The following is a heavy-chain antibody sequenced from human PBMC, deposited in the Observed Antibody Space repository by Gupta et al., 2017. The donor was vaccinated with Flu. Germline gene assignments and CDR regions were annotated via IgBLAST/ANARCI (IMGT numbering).Heavy chain of an antibody. CDR3: ARSRGYSYGPRLYGMDV. CDR2: IIPIFGTA. Sequence: QVQLVQSGAEVKKPGSSVKVSCKASGGTFSSYAISWVRQAPGQGLEWMGGIIPIFGTANYAQKFQGRVTITADESTSTAYMELSSLRSEDTAVYYCARSRGYSYGPRLYGMDVWGQGTTVTVSS. CDR1: GGTFSSYA. J-gene: IGHJ6*02. D-gene: IGHD5-18*01. V-gene: IGHV1-69*01.